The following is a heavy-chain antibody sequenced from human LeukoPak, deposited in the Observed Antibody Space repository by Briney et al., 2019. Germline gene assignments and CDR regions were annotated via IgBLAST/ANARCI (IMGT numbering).Heavy chain of an antibody. V-gene: IGHV1-2*02. Sequence: ASVKVSCKAPGYTFTVYYMHWVRQAPGQGLEWMGWINPNSGGTNYAQKFQGRVTITRDTSASTAYMELSSLRSEDMAVYYCARVVKYSSGPLTDLLPYYFDYWGQGTLVTVSS. J-gene: IGHJ4*02. CDR3: ARVVKYSSGPLTDLLPYYFDY. CDR2: INPNSGGT. D-gene: IGHD6-19*01. CDR1: GYTFTVYY.